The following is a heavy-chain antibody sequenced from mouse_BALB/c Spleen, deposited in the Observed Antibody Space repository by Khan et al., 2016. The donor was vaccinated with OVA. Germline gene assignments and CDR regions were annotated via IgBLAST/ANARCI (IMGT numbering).Heavy chain of an antibody. CDR1: GYTFTDYY. D-gene: IGHD2-3*01. CDR2: IYPGSGNT. J-gene: IGHJ2*01. Sequence: QVQLQQSGTELARPGASVKLSCKASGYTFTDYYITWVKQGTGQGLEWIGEIYPGSGNTYYNEKFKGKATLTADKSSNTAYMQLSSLTSEDSAVYFCARMDTTSLDYWGQGTTLTVSS. V-gene: IGHV1-77*01. CDR3: ARMDTTSLDY.